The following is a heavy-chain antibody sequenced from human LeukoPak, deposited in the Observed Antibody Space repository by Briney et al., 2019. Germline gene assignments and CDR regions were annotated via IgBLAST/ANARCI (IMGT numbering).Heavy chain of an antibody. CDR1: GYSISSGYY. CDR3: ARDHGGRFDY. V-gene: IGHV4-38-2*02. D-gene: IGHD2-15*01. J-gene: IGHJ4*02. CDR2: IYHSGST. Sequence: RSSETLSLTCTVSGYSISSGYYWGWIRQPPGKGLEWIGSIYHSGSTYYNPSLKSRVTISVDTSKNQFSLKLSSVTAADTAVYYCARDHGGRFDYWGQGTLVTVSS.